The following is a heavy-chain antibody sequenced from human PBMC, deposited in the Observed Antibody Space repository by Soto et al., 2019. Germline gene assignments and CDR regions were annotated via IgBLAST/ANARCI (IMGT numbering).Heavy chain of an antibody. Sequence: LRLSCAASGFTFSSYAMTLVRQAPGKGLEWVSSISGSGISTYYADSVKGRFTISRDNSKNTLYLQMNSLRAEDAAVYYCAKSAGSNAYYPNDYWGQGTLVTVSS. CDR2: ISGSGIST. V-gene: IGHV3-23*01. CDR3: AKSAGSNAYYPNDY. J-gene: IGHJ4*02. D-gene: IGHD3-16*01. CDR1: GFTFSSYA.